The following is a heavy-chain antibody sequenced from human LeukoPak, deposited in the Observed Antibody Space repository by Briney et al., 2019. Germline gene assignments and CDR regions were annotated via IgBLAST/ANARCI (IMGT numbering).Heavy chain of an antibody. CDR3: ARDWGVSARPGYMDV. CDR1: GGSFSSGSYY. D-gene: IGHD6-6*01. V-gene: IGHV4-61*10. CDR2: IYYSGST. J-gene: IGHJ6*03. Sequence: SETLSLTCAVYGGSFSSGSYYWSWIRQPAGKGLEWIGYIYYSGSTKYNPSLKSRVTISVDTSKNQFSLRLSSVTAADTAVYYCARDWGVSARPGYMDVWGKGTTVTVSS.